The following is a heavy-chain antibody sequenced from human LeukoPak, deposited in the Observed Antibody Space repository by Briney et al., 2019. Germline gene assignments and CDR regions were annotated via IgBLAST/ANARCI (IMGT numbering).Heavy chain of an antibody. D-gene: IGHD2-2*01. J-gene: IGHJ4*02. V-gene: IGHV3-30*18. CDR3: AKHHCGTISCPGRLSGDFDY. CDR1: GFTFSSYW. CDR2: MSHDGSDK. Sequence: QPGGSLRLSCAASGFTFSSYWMHWVRQAPGKGLEWVAVMSHDGSDKYYADSVKGRFTISRDNSKNTFYLQMNSLRPEDTAIYYCAKHHCGTISCPGRLSGDFDYWGQGTLVTVSS.